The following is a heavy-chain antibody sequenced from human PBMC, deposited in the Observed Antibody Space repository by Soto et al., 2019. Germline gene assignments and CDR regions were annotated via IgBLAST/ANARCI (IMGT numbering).Heavy chain of an antibody. J-gene: IGHJ6*02. CDR1: GFTFSSYA. CDR2: IRGSDNST. V-gene: IGHV3-23*01. CDR3: ATMGV. Sequence: GGSLRLSCAASGFTFSSYAMSWVRQAPGKGLEWVSAIRGSDNSTYYADSVKGRFTISRDNSKNTLYLQMSGLRADDTAVYYCATMGVWGQGTTVTVSS.